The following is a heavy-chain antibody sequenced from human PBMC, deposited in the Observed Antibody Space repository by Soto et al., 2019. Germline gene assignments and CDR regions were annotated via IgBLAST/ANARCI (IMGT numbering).Heavy chain of an antibody. Sequence: SVKVSCKISGGTFSRYSISWVRQAPGQGLEWMGGIVPIFGTRNYAQKFQDRVTITTDESATTAHMELSNLRSENTAVYYCARPXEGGYSSNHHYYYALDVWGQGTAVTVSS. J-gene: IGHJ6*02. CDR1: GGTFSRYS. D-gene: IGHD3-22*01. CDR3: ARPXEGGYSSNHHYYYALDV. CDR2: IVPIFGTR. V-gene: IGHV1-69*05.